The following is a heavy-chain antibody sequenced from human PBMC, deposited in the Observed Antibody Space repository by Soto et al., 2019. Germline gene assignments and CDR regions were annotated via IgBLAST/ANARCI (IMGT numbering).Heavy chain of an antibody. Sequence: QVQLQESGPGLVKPSGTLSLSCAVSGGSVSNNNWWSWVRQSPGNGLEWIGEIHHSGGTSYNPSLEGRAPLSVEKSNNDLSLRRNYVTAADRAVYYCTKNSASALDYWGLGTLAPVSS. CDR1: GGSVSNNNW. CDR2: IHHSGGT. J-gene: IGHJ4*02. D-gene: IGHD1-26*01. V-gene: IGHV4-4*02. CDR3: TKNSASALDY.